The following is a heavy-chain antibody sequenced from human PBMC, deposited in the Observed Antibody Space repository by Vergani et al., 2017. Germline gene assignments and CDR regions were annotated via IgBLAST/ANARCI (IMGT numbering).Heavy chain of an antibody. Sequence: EVQLLESGGGLVQPGGSRRLSCAGAGFTFDTYTMAYVRQAPGKGLEWVSSISSSSSYIYYADSVKGRFTISRDNAKNSLYLQMNSLRAEDTAVYYCARGYCSSTSCPWGQGTLVTVSS. V-gene: IGHV3-21*02. CDR3: ARGYCSSTSCP. J-gene: IGHJ5*02. CDR2: ISSSSSYI. D-gene: IGHD2-2*01. CDR1: GFTFDTYT.